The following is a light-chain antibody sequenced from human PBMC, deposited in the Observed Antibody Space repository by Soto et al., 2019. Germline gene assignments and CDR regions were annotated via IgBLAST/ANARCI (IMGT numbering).Light chain of an antibody. V-gene: IGKV3-15*01. CDR2: GAS. CDR3: QQYNNWPWT. J-gene: IGKJ1*01. CDR1: QSVSSD. Sequence: EIVMTQYPATLSVSPGERATLSCRASQSVSSDLAWYQQKPVQAPRLLIYGASTRATGIPARFSGSGSGTEFTLTISSLQSEDFAVYYCQQYNNWPWTFGQGTKVDI.